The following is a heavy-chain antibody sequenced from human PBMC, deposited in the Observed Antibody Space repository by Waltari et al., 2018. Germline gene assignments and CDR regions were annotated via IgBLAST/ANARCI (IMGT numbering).Heavy chain of an antibody. V-gene: IGHV3-23*01. J-gene: IGHJ5*02. Sequence: EVQLLDSGGGLVQPGGSLRLACAASGITFSNYAMSWVRQAPGKGLGWVSAISADAINTYYAESVRGRFTISRDSSKNTVFLQMNSLRVEDTAVYYCAPGEECITSCYPYSLGSDPWGQGTLVTVSS. CDR1: GITFSNYA. D-gene: IGHD2-2*01. CDR3: APGEECITSCYPYSLGSDP. CDR2: ISADAINT.